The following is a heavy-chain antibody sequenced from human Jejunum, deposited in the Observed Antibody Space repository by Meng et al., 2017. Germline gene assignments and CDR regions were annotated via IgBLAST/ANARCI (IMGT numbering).Heavy chain of an antibody. D-gene: IGHD1-26*01. J-gene: IGHJ5*02. Sequence: SETLSLTCTVSGGSISGYYWSWIRQPPGKGLEWIGYIYSSGSTNYNPSPKSRVTISVDTSKNQFSLKLSSVTAADTAVYYCARFKWEVRWFDPWGQGTLVTVSS. V-gene: IGHV4-59*01. CDR2: IYSSGST. CDR3: ARFKWEVRWFDP. CDR1: GGSISGYY.